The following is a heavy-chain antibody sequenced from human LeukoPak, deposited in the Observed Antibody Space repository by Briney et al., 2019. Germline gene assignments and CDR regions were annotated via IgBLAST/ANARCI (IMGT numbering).Heavy chain of an antibody. CDR1: GFTFSRFE. D-gene: IGHD1-7*01. CDR3: ATSITGTGYGMDV. J-gene: IGHJ6*02. Sequence: GGSLRLSCAASGFTFSRFEMNWVRQGPGKGLEWVSYISGSGSTKYYAETAKGRFTISRDNDKNSLYLQMNSLRAEDTAVYYCATSITGTGYGMDVWGQETTVTVSS. V-gene: IGHV3-48*03. CDR2: ISGSGSTK.